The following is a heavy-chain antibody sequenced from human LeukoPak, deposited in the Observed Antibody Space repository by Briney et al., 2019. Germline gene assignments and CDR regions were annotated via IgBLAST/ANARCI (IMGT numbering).Heavy chain of an antibody. D-gene: IGHD3-22*01. J-gene: IGHJ4*02. Sequence: SSETLSLTCTVSGGSISSYYWSWIRQPPGKGLEWIGYIYYSGSTNYNPSLKSRVTISVDTSKNQFSLKLSSVTAADTAVYYCARRSGYSRTFDYWGQGTLVTVSS. CDR2: IYYSGST. CDR3: ARRSGYSRTFDY. V-gene: IGHV4-59*01. CDR1: GGSISSYY.